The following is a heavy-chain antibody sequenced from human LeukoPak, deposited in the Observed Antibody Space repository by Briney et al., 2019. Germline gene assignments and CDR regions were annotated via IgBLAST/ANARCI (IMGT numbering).Heavy chain of an antibody. CDR1: GGSISSSSYY. CDR2: IYYSGST. Sequence: KTSETLSLTCTVSGGSISSSSYYWGWIRQPPGKGLEWIGSIYYSGSTYYNPSLKSRVTISVDTSKNQFSLKLSSVTAADTAVYYCAEYGXCSXTXXYXXXXXDIWXQGTMVTVS. V-gene: IGHV4-39*01. CDR3: AEYGXCSXTXXYXXXXXDI. J-gene: IGHJ3*02. D-gene: IGHD2-2*02.